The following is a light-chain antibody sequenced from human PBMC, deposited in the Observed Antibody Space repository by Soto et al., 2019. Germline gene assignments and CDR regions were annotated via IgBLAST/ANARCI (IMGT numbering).Light chain of an antibody. CDR3: QHYNSYSEA. CDR2: KAS. V-gene: IGKV1-5*03. CDR1: QSISGS. Sequence: DVQMTQSPSTLSASVGARVTITCRASQSISGSLAWYQQKPGKAPKLLIYKASTLKSGVPSRFSASESGTEGTLTISSLRPDDVETYYGQHYNSYSEAFGQGTKVDIK. J-gene: IGKJ1*01.